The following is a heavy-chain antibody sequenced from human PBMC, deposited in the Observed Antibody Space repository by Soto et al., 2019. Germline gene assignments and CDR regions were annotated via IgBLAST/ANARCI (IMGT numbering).Heavy chain of an antibody. Sequence: PSQTLSLTCAISGDSVSSNSAAWNWIRQSPSRGLEWLGRTYYRSKWSHGYDVSVESRIAINPDMSKNHFSLQLSSVTPEDTAVYYCAREAYCTTDCLTRGSYFGMDVWGQGTTVTVSS. CDR2: TYYRSKWSH. J-gene: IGHJ6*02. D-gene: IGHD2-21*02. CDR1: GDSVSSNSAA. CDR3: AREAYCTTDCLTRGSYFGMDV. V-gene: IGHV6-1*01.